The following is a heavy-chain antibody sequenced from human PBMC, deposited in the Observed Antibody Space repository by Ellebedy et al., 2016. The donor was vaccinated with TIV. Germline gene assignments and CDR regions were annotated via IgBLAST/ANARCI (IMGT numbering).Heavy chain of an antibody. CDR2: ISSSSSTI. V-gene: IGHV3-48*01. CDR3: AKDRGAITYCFDP. Sequence: GESLKISCAASGFTFSSYSMNWVRQAPGKGLEWVSYISSSSSTIYYADSVKGRFTISRDNSKNTLYLQMNSLRAEDTAVYYCAKDRGAITYCFDPWGQGTLVTVSS. CDR1: GFTFSSYS. J-gene: IGHJ5*02. D-gene: IGHD2-21*01.